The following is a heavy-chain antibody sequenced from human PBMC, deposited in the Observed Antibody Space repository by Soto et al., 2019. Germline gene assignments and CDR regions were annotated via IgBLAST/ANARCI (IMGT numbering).Heavy chain of an antibody. D-gene: IGHD4-17*01. V-gene: IGHV5-51*01. J-gene: IGHJ6*02. CDR2: IYAGDSDT. CDR1: GYSFTSYW. CDR3: ASPHYGGTSPYYYGMDV. Sequence: GESLKISCKGSGYSFTSYWIGWVRQMPGKGLEWMGIIYAGDSDTRYSPSFQGQVTISADKSISTAYLQWSSLKASDTAMYYCASPHYGGTSPYYYGMDVWGQGTTVTVSS.